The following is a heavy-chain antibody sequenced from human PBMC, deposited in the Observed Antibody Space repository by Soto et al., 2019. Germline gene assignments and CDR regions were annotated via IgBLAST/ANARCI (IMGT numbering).Heavy chain of an antibody. CDR1: EFTVSDNY. V-gene: IGHV3-66*01. D-gene: IGHD1-26*01. CDR2: IFPGTRT. J-gene: IGHJ4*02. Sequence: PGGSLRLSCAASEFTVSDNYMSWVRQAPGKGLEWVSVIFPGTRTFYADSVTGRFTISRDNSKNTVYLQMNSLRAEDTAVYYCASKYSGSYPFDYWGQGTLVTVSS. CDR3: ASKYSGSYPFDY.